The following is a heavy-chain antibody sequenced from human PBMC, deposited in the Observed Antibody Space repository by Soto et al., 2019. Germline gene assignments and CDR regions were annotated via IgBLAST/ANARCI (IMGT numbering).Heavy chain of an antibody. V-gene: IGHV4-59*01. J-gene: IGHJ4*02. CDR3: ARSLMAGLEDY. CDR2: IYYSGST. CDR1: GGSISSYY. D-gene: IGHD2-8*01. Sequence: PSETLSLTCTVSGGSISSYYWSWIRQPPGKGLEWIGYIYYSGSTNYNPSLKSRVTISVDTSKNQFSLKLSSVTAADTAVYYCARSLMAGLEDYWGQGTLVTVSS.